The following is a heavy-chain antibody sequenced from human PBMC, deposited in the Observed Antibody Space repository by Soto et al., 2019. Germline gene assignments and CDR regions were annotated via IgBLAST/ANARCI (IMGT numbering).Heavy chain of an antibody. CDR2: INHSGST. J-gene: IGHJ4*02. Sequence: SETLSLTCAVYGGSFSGYYWSWIRQPPGKGLEWIGEINHSGSTNYNPSLKSRVTISVDTSKNQFSLKLSSVTAADTAVYYCARGLRLFEWLSDYYFDYWGQGTLVTVS. D-gene: IGHD3-3*01. CDR3: ARGLRLFEWLSDYYFDY. V-gene: IGHV4-34*01. CDR1: GGSFSGYY.